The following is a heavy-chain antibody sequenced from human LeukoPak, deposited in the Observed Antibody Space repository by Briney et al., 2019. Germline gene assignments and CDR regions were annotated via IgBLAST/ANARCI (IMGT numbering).Heavy chain of an antibody. J-gene: IGHJ6*03. V-gene: IGHV4-4*07. Sequence: SETLSLTCTVSGGSISSNYWSWVRQSAGKGLEWIGRIYSGGSASYNPSLKSRVTMSADTSKKQVSLKLMSVTAADTAVYYCGRYRAADGLYYYYMDVWGKGTTVIVSS. CDR3: GRYRAADGLYYYYMDV. CDR2: IYSGGSA. D-gene: IGHD6-13*01. CDR1: GGSISSNY.